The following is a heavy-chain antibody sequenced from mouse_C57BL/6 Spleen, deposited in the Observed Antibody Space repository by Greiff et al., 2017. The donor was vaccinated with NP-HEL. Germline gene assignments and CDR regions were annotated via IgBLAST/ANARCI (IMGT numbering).Heavy chain of an antibody. CDR1: GYAFSSSW. CDR3: ARDYGSSYMFAY. V-gene: IGHV1-82*01. CDR2: IYPGDGDT. D-gene: IGHD1-1*01. J-gene: IGHJ3*01. Sequence: VQLQQSGPELVKPGASVKISCKASGYAFSSSWMNWVKQRPGKGLEWIGRIYPGDGDTNYNGKFKGKATLTADKSSSTAYMQLSSLTSEDSAVYCCARDYGSSYMFAYWGQGTLVTVSA.